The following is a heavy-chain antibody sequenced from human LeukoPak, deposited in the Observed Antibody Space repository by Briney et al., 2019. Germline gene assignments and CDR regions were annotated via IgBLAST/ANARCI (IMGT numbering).Heavy chain of an antibody. J-gene: IGHJ5*02. D-gene: IGHD3/OR15-3a*01. V-gene: IGHV4-39*01. CDR1: GSSISSNLYH. CDR2: IYYTANT. Sequence: SETLSLTCTVSGSSISSNLYHWRWIRQSPGKNLEWLGSIYYTANTHYNPPLKITVTISIDTSKTHLSLTLRSVTAADTDVYYCARQEIGLRSFDPWGQGTRVSVSS. CDR3: ARQEIGLRSFDP.